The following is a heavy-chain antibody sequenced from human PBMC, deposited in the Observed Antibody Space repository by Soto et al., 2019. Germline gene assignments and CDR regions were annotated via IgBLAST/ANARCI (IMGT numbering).Heavy chain of an antibody. CDR2: IKNGGDDT. CDR1: GFTLSSYW. J-gene: IGHJ6*02. V-gene: IGHV3-74*01. Sequence: GESLKIFCAASGFTLSSYWMYWVRQTPGKGLVWVARIKNGGDDTSYAESVKGRFTISRDNAKNTLHLQMSSLRSEDTAVYYCVRFYGLDVWGQGTTVTVSS. CDR3: VRFYGLDV.